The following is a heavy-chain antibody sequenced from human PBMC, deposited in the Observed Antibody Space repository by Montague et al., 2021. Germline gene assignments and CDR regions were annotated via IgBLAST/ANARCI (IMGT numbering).Heavy chain of an antibody. CDR1: GFSISTSRVG. D-gene: IGHD6-13*01. CDR3: AHRVVWAAGQSWFNA. Sequence: PALVKPTQTLTLTCTFSGFSISTSRVGVGWIRQPPGKALEWLALIYWDDEKRYSPSLKRRPTITKDTSKNQVVLTMTNIDPVDTGTYYCAHRVVWAAGQSWFNAWGQGTLVTVSS. CDR2: IYWDDEK. V-gene: IGHV2-5*02. J-gene: IGHJ5*02.